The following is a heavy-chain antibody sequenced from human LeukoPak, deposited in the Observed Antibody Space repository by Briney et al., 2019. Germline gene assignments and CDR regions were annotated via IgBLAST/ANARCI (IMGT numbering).Heavy chain of an antibody. J-gene: IGHJ4*02. CDR3: ARVDLRAAYFDY. CDR2: IYTSGST. Sequence: SETLSLTCTVSGGSISSYYWSWIRQPAGKGLEWIGRIYTSGSTGYNSSLKSRVTMSVDTSKNQFSLKLSSVTAADTAVYYCARVDLRAAYFDYWGQGTLVTVSS. CDR1: GGSISSYY. D-gene: IGHD2-15*01. V-gene: IGHV4-4*07.